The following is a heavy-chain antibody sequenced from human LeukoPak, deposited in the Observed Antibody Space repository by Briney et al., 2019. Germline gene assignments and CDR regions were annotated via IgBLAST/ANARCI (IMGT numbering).Heavy chain of an antibody. CDR2: IIPILGIA. CDR1: GGTFSSYA. CDR3: ASFRYYDSSDYYLVGVDFDY. D-gene: IGHD3-22*01. Sequence: ASVKVSCKASGGTFSSYAISWVRQAPGQGLEWMGRIIPILGIANYAQKFQGRVTITADKSTSTAYMELSSLRSEDTAVYYCASFRYYDSSDYYLVGVDFDYWGQGTLVTVSS. V-gene: IGHV1-69*04. J-gene: IGHJ4*02.